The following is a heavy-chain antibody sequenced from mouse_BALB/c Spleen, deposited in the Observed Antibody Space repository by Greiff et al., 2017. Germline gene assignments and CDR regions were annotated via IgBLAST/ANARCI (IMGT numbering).Heavy chain of an antibody. CDR3: ARPTTVVVRDY. D-gene: IGHD1-1*01. V-gene: IGHV1-87*01. J-gene: IGHJ4*01. CDR1: GYTFTSYW. CDR2: IYPGDGDT. Sequence: VQLQESGAELARPGASVKLSCKASGYTFTSYWMQWVKQRPGQGLEWIGAIYPGDGDTRYTQKFKGKATLTADKSSSTAYMQLSSLASEDSAVYYCARPTTVVVRDYWGQGTSVTVSS.